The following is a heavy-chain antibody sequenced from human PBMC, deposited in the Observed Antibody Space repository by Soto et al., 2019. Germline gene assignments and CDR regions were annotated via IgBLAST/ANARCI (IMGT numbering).Heavy chain of an antibody. V-gene: IGHV5-51*01. Sequence: GESLKISCKGSGYSFNSYWIGWVRQMPGKGLECMGIIYPGDSDTRYSPSFQGQVTISADKSISTAYLQWSSLKASDTAMYYCARDQYCSSTSCYRRYYYYYYGMDVWGQGTTVTVSS. J-gene: IGHJ6*02. CDR2: IYPGDSDT. CDR3: ARDQYCSSTSCYRRYYYYYYGMDV. CDR1: GYSFNSYW. D-gene: IGHD2-2*01.